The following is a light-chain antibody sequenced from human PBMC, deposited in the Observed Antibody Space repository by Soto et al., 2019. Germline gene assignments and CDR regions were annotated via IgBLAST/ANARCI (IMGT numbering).Light chain of an antibody. Sequence: QSALTQPASVSGSPGQSITISCTGTTSDVGRYNYVSWYQQHPGKAPKLIIYDVSNRPSGVSNLFSGSKSGNTASLTISGLQAEDEADYYCKSYTSSSTYVFGTGTKLTVL. CDR2: DVS. J-gene: IGLJ1*01. V-gene: IGLV2-14*01. CDR3: KSYTSSSTYV. CDR1: TSDVGRYNY.